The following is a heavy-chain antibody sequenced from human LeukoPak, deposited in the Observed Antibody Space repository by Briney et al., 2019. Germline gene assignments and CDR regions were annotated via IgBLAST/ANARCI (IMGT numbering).Heavy chain of an antibody. Sequence: PGGSLRLSCAASGFTFSSYAMSWVRQAPGKGLEWVSAISGSGGSTYYADSVKGRFTISRDNSKNTLYLQMNSLRAEDTAVYYCAKDLVGDIVVVPAAYGYYYGMDVWGQGTMVTVSS. D-gene: IGHD2-2*01. CDR3: AKDLVGDIVVVPAAYGYYYGMDV. CDR1: GFTFSSYA. CDR2: ISGSGGST. V-gene: IGHV3-23*01. J-gene: IGHJ6*02.